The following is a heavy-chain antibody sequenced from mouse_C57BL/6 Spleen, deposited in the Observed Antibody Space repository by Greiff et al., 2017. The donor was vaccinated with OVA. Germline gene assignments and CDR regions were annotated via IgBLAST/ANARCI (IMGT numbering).Heavy chain of an antibody. Sequence: QVQLQQSGAELVKPGASVKLSCKASGYTFTEYTIHWVKQRSGQGLEWIGWFYPGSGSIKYNEKFKDKATLTAAKSSSTVYMELSRLTSEDSAVYFCARHEEEEDPHYYGSSPFAYWGQGTLVTVSA. CDR3: ARHEEEEDPHYYGSSPFAY. D-gene: IGHD1-1*01. CDR1: GYTFTEYT. V-gene: IGHV1-62-2*01. CDR2: FYPGSGSI. J-gene: IGHJ3*01.